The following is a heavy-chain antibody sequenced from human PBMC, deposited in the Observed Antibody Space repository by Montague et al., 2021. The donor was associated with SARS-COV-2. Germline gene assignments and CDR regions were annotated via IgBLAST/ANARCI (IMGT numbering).Heavy chain of an antibody. V-gene: IGHV4-39*01. D-gene: IGHD3-9*01. CDR1: GGSISSSSYY. Sequence: SETLSLTCTVSGGSISSSSYYWGWIRQPPGKGLERIGSIYYSGSTYYNPSLKSRVTISVDTSKNQFSLKLSSVTTADTAVYYCARHVYDILTGYYTYWYFDLWGRGTLVTVSS. CDR3: ARHVYDILTGYYTYWYFDL. J-gene: IGHJ2*01. CDR2: IYYSGST.